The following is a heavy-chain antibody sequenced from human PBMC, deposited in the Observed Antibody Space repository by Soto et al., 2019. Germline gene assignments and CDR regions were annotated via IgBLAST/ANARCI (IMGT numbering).Heavy chain of an antibody. J-gene: IGHJ4*02. CDR2: IYYSGST. D-gene: IGHD3-3*01. CDR1: GGSVSSGSYY. V-gene: IGHV4-61*01. Sequence: PSETLSLTCTVSGGSVSSGSYYWSWIRQPPGKGLEWIGYIYYSGSTNYNPSLKSRVTISVDTSKNQFSLKLSSVTAADTAVYYCARDRRSGYYRDYWGQGTLVTVSS. CDR3: ARDRRSGYYRDY.